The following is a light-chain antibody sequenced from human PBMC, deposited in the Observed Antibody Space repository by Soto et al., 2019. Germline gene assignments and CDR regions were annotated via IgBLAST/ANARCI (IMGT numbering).Light chain of an antibody. J-gene: IGKJ1*01. CDR2: DVS. V-gene: IGKV1-5*01. Sequence: DIQMTQSPSTLSASVGDRVTVTCRASQSFSGWLAWYQQKPGKAPKLLIYDVSTLESGVPSRFSGGGSGTEFTLTISSLQPDDFATYYCQQFRTFGQGTRWIS. CDR1: QSFSGW. CDR3: QQFRT.